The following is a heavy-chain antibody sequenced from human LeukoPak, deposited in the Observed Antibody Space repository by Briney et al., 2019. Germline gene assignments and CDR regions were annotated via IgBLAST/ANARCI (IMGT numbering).Heavy chain of an antibody. Sequence: GGSLRLSCAASGFTFCTYAMTWVRQAPGKGLEWVSYISSSGSTIYYADSVKGRFTISRDNGKNSLYLQMNSLRAEDTAVYYCARDRPITFGGVLGDWGQGTLVTVSS. D-gene: IGHD3-16*01. J-gene: IGHJ4*02. CDR2: ISSSGSTI. CDR1: GFTFCTYA. V-gene: IGHV3-48*03. CDR3: ARDRPITFGGVLGD.